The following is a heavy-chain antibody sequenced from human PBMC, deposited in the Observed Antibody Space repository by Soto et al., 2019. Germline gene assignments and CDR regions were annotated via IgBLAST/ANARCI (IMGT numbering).Heavy chain of an antibody. J-gene: IGHJ5*02. CDR2: MNPNSGNT. D-gene: IGHD6-13*01. V-gene: IGHV1-8*01. CDR1: GYTFTSYD. Sequence: QVQLVQSGAEVKKPGASVKVSCKASGYTFTSYDINWVRQATGQGLEWMGWMNPNSGNTGYAQKFQCRVTMTRNTSMSTAYMELSSRRSEDTAVYYCARERSAGTGWFDPWGQGTLVTVSS. CDR3: ARERSAGTGWFDP.